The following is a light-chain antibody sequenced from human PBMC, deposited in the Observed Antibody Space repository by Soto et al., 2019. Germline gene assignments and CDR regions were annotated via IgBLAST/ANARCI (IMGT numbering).Light chain of an antibody. Sequence: DIVLTQSPCTLSLSPGERATLSCRASQSVSSNCLAWYQQKPGQTPKVLIYRASTRATGIPDRFSGSGSGTDFTLTISRLEAEDFAVYYCQQYGSSPLTFGGGTKVDI. J-gene: IGKJ4*01. V-gene: IGKV3-20*01. CDR1: QSVSSNC. CDR3: QQYGSSPLT. CDR2: RAS.